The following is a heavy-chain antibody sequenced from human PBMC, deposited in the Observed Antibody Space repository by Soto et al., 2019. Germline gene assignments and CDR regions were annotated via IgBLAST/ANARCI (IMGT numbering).Heavy chain of an antibody. CDR3: AALCSSTSCLDY. CDR2: IIPIFGTA. V-gene: IGHV1-69*13. J-gene: IGHJ4*02. D-gene: IGHD2-2*01. Sequence: SVKGSCKASGGNFSSYAISWGRQAPGQGLEWMGGIIPIFGTANYAQKFQGRATITADESTSTAYTELSSPRPDETADDYCAALCSSTSCLDYWGQGTLVTVSS. CDR1: GGNFSSYA.